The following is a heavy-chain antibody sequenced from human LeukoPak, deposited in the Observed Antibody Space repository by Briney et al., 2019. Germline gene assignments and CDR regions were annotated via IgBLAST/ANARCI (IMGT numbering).Heavy chain of an antibody. J-gene: IGHJ4*02. Sequence: SETLSLTCAVSGGSISGSNWWSWVRQPPGKGLEWIGSIYYSGSTYYNPSLKSRVTISVDTSKNQFSLKLSSVTAADTAVYYCARDGYSSGWWGQGTLVTVSS. D-gene: IGHD6-19*01. CDR2: IYYSGST. CDR3: ARDGYSSGW. V-gene: IGHV4-4*02. CDR1: GGSISGSNW.